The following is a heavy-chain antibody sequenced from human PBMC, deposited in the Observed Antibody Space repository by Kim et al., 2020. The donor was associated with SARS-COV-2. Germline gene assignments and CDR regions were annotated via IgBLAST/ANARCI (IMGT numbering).Heavy chain of an antibody. J-gene: IGHJ4*02. CDR3: ARVPVGASSWYYFDS. V-gene: IGHV3-11*05. Sequence: GGSLRLSCEASGINFSDYYMSWIRQAPGKGLEWVSYISSSGSYTKYADSLKGRFTISRDNAENSLYLEMNSLSADVTTVYYCARVPVGASSWYYFDSWGQGTLVTVSS. D-gene: IGHD6-13*01. CDR1: GINFSDYY. CDR2: ISSSGSYT.